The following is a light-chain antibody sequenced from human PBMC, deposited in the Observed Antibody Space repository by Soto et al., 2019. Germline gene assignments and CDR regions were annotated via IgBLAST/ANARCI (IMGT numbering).Light chain of an antibody. Sequence: EIVMTQSPGTLSVSPGELATLSFSASQSVIVNLAWYQQKPGQAPRLLIYGVSTRATGIPARFSGSESGTDFTLTISSLEPEDSAVYYCQQRNVWPPVTFGQGTRLEI. CDR2: GVS. CDR1: QSVIVN. CDR3: QQRNVWPPVT. V-gene: IGKV3-15*01. J-gene: IGKJ5*01.